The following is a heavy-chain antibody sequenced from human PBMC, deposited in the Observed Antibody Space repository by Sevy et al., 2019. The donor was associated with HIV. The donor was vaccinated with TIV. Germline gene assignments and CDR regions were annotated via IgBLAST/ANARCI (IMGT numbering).Heavy chain of an antibody. J-gene: IGHJ5*02. V-gene: IGHV4-38-2*02. CDR1: GYSISSGYY. Sequence: SETLSLTCTVSGYSISSGYYWGWIRQPPGKGLEWIGSIYHSGSTYYNPSLKSRVTISVDTSKNQFSLKLSSVTAADTAVYYCASDPTLDFWSGWDPLCWFDPWGQGTLVTVSS. CDR2: IYHSGST. D-gene: IGHD3-3*01. CDR3: ASDPTLDFWSGWDPLCWFDP.